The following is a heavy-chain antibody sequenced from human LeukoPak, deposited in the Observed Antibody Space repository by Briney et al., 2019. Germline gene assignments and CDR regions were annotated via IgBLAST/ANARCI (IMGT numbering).Heavy chain of an antibody. CDR2: ISGSGGST. CDR3: ARGHLHYYGSGRPPG. D-gene: IGHD3-10*01. V-gene: IGHV3-23*01. CDR1: GFTFSSYA. J-gene: IGHJ4*02. Sequence: GGSLRLSCAASGFTFSSYAMSWVRQAPGKGLEWVSAISGSGGSTYYADSVKGRFTISRDNAKNSLYLQMNSLRAEDTAMYYCARGHLHYYGSGRPPGWGQGTLVTVSS.